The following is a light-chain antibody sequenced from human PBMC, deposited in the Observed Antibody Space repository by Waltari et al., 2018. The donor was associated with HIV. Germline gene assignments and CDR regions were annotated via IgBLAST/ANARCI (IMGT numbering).Light chain of an antibody. J-gene: IGLJ3*02. CDR2: GNS. CDR1: SSNIGAGYD. V-gene: IGLV1-40*01. CDR3: QSYDSSRV. Sequence: QSVLTQPPSVSGAPGQRVTISCTASSSNIGAGYDVHWYQQLPGTAPKLLIYGNSNRPSGVPDRFSGSKSGTSASLAITGLQAEDEADYYCQSYDSSRVFGGGTKLTVL.